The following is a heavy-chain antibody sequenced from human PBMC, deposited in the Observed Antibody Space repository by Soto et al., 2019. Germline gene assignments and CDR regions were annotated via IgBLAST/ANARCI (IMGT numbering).Heavy chain of an antibody. J-gene: IGHJ2*01. Sequence: QVQLVQSGAEVKKPGSSVKVSCKASGGTFSNYPISWVRQAPGQGLEWMGGIIPIFGTVNYAQKFQGRVTITADDCTSTAYMALISLRSEATAVYSCARGNHRWLQLWYFDLWGRGTLFTVSS. CDR2: IIPIFGTV. V-gene: IGHV1-69*12. D-gene: IGHD5-12*01. CDR3: ARGNHRWLQLWYFDL. CDR1: GGTFSNYP.